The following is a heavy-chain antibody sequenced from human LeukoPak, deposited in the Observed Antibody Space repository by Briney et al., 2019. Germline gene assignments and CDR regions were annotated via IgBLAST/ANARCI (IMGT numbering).Heavy chain of an antibody. V-gene: IGHV4-39*01. CDR3: ARFNGSGSYYRDNWFDP. D-gene: IGHD3-10*01. CDR1: GGSISSSSYY. Sequence: PSETLYLTCTVSGGSISSSSYYWGWIRQPPGKGLEWIGSIYYSGSTYYNPSLKSRVTISVDTSKNQFSLKLSSVTAADTAVYYCARFNGSGSYYRDNWFDPWGQGTLVTVSS. CDR2: IYYSGST. J-gene: IGHJ5*02.